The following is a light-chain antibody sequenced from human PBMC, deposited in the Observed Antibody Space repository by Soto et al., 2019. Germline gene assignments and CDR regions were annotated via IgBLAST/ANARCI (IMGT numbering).Light chain of an antibody. CDR2: GAS. V-gene: IGKV3-20*01. J-gene: IGKJ1*01. CDR3: QQYGRSPRT. CDR1: QTVNNNY. Sequence: DIVLTQSPGTLSLSPGERAILSCRASQTVNNNYLAWYQQKPGQAPRLLIYGASSRATGIPDRFSGSGSGTDFILTISRLEPDDFAVYYCQQYGRSPRTFGQGTKVDIK.